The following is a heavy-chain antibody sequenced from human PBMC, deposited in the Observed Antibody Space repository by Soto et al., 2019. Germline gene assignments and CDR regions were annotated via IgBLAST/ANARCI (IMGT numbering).Heavy chain of an antibody. V-gene: IGHV3-11*01. J-gene: IGHJ4*02. CDR3: WRNRDHKPLVDL. D-gene: IGHD3-10*01. CDR2: ISSRGDNI. Sequence: PGGSLRLSCAASAISFRDYYMSWIRQAPGKGLEWVSYISSRGDNIYYADSVKGRFTISRDNAKNSLSLQMNSLTAEDTAVYYCWRNRDHKPLVDLWGPGGPGTGSS. CDR1: AISFRDYY.